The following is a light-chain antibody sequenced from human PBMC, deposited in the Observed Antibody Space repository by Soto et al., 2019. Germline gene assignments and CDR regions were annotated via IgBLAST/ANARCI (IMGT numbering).Light chain of an antibody. CDR2: EAT. Sequence: QSALTQPASVSGSPGQSLTISCTGTSSYFGTYNLVSWYQHHPGKAPKLLIYEATKRPPGVSDRFSGSKSGNTASLTISGLQAEDGADYYCCSYAGSSTFVFETGTKVTVL. V-gene: IGLV2-23*01. J-gene: IGLJ1*01. CDR3: CSYAGSSTFV. CDR1: SSYFGTYNL.